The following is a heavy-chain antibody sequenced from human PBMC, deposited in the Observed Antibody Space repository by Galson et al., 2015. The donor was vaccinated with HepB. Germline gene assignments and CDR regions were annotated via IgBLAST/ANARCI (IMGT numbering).Heavy chain of an antibody. J-gene: IGHJ6*02. V-gene: IGHV1-3*01. CDR3: AIVMAEDYYYGMDV. CDR2: INAGNGNT. CDR1: GYTFTSYA. D-gene: IGHD2/OR15-2a*01. Sequence: SVKVSCKASGYTFTSYAMHWVRQAPGQRLEWMGWINAGNGNTKYSQKFQGRVTITRDTSASTAYMELSSLRSEDTAVYYCAIVMAEDYYYGMDVWGQGTTVTVSS.